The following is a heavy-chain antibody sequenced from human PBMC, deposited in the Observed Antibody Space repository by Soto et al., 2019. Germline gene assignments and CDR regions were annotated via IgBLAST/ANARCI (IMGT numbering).Heavy chain of an antibody. CDR2: ISYDGSNK. J-gene: IGHJ4*02. Sequence: QVQLVESGGGVVQPGRSLRLSCAASGFTFSSYGMHWVRQAPGKGLEWVAVISYDGSNKYYADSVKGRFTISRDNSKNTLYLQMNSLRAEDTAVYYCAKDPLWFGESDPFYFDYWGQGTLATVSS. CDR3: AKDPLWFGESDPFYFDY. D-gene: IGHD3-10*01. V-gene: IGHV3-30*18. CDR1: GFTFSSYG.